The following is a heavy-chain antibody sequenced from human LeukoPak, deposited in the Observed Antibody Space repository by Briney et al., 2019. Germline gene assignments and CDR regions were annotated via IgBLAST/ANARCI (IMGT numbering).Heavy chain of an antibody. V-gene: IGHV4-39*01. J-gene: IGHJ4*02. CDR2: IYYTGST. D-gene: IGHD1-26*01. CDR1: GGSIISSSDY. CDR3: TRRTGSRSN. Sequence: PSETLSLTCTVSGGSIISSSDYWGWIRQPPGRGLGWIAAIYYTGSTYYNPSLRSRVTISVDTSKNQFSLRPTSVTAADTAVYYCTRRTGSRSNWGQGTLVTVDS.